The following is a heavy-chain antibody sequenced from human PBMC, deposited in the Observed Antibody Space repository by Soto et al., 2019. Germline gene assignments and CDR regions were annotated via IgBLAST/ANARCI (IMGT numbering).Heavy chain of an antibody. CDR3: ARCRKQQQGLPPHYYYYNGMDV. CDR2: INHSGST. V-gene: IGHV4-34*01. CDR1: GGSFSGYY. J-gene: IGHJ6*02. Sequence: ASETLSLTCAVYGGSFSGYYWSWIRQPPGKGLEWIGEINHSGSTNYNPSLKSRVTISVDTSKNQFSLKLSSVTAADTAVYYCARCRKQQQGLPPHYYYYNGMDVWGQGTTVTVSS. D-gene: IGHD6-13*01.